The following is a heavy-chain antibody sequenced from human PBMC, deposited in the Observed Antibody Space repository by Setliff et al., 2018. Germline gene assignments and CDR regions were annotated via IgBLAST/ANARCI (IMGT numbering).Heavy chain of an antibody. Sequence: PSETLSLTCTVSGGSISSYYWSWIRQPAGKGLEWIGHIYIGGSANYNPSLKSRVTMSIDTSKNQFSLKVSSVTAADTAVYYCARSFSRREKFLLDYWGQGALVTVSS. CDR3: ARSFSRREKFLLDY. V-gene: IGHV4-4*07. J-gene: IGHJ4*02. CDR1: GGSISSYY. CDR2: IYIGGSA.